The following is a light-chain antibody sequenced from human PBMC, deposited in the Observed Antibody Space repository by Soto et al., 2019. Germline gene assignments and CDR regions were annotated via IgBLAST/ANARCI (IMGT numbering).Light chain of an antibody. CDR3: QQYNDWPPLT. CDR1: QSVTSN. V-gene: IGKV3D-15*01. J-gene: IGKJ4*01. Sequence: EIVLTQSPGSLSLSAGERATLSCRASQSVTSNYLAWYQQKPGQAPRLLIFGASIRDTGIPDRFSGSGSGTDFTLTISSLQSDDFGVYYCQQYNDWPPLTFGGGTKVDI. CDR2: GAS.